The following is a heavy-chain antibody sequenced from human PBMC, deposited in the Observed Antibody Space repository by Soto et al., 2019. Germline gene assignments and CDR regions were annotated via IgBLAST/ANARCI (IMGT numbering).Heavy chain of an antibody. CDR3: ARDQYYYDSSGYSHFDY. V-gene: IGHV3-48*02. D-gene: IGHD3-22*01. CDR2: IGSSSTTI. CDR1: GFSFSTYS. J-gene: IGHJ4*02. Sequence: GGSLRLSCAASGFSFSTYSMNWVRQAPGKGLEWVSDIGSSSTTIHYADSVKGRFTISRDNGKNSLYLQMNSLRDEDTAVYYCARDQYYYDSSGYSHFDYWGQGTLVTVSS.